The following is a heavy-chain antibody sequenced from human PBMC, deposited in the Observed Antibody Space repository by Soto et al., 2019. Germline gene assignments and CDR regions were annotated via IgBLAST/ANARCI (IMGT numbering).Heavy chain of an antibody. CDR1: GYTFISYG. CDR2: ISAYTGNT. J-gene: IGHJ4*02. D-gene: IGHD5-12*01. CDR3: TLVALDY. Sequence: QVQLVQSGAEVKKPGASVKVSCKASGYTFISYGINWVRQAPGQGLEWMGWISAYTGNTNYTQKLQGRVTMTTDTSTTTAYMELRNLRSDDTAVYYCTLVALDYWGQGTLVTVSS. V-gene: IGHV1-18*01.